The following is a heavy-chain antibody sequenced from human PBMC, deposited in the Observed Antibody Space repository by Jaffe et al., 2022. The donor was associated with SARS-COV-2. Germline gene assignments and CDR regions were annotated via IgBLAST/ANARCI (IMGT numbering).Heavy chain of an antibody. Sequence: QVQLQESGPRLVKPSETLSLTCTVSGDSISSYFWSWIRQSPGKGLEWIGYVHYSGSTSYNPSLKSRVTISVDTSKNQLSLTLSSVTAADTAVYYCARVDSNGSNYYYYGIDVWGQGTTVTVSS. CDR3: ARVDSNGSNYYYYGIDV. D-gene: IGHD3-22*01. CDR2: VHYSGST. V-gene: IGHV4-59*01. CDR1: GDSISSYF. J-gene: IGHJ6*02.